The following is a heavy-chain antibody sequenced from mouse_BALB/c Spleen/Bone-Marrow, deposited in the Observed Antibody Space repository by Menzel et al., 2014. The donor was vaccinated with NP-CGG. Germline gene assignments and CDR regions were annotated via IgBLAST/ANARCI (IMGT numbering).Heavy chain of an antibody. V-gene: IGHV5-12-2*01. CDR2: ISNGGGST. D-gene: IGHD3-1*01. J-gene: IGHJ4*01. Sequence: EVKVVESGGGLVQPRGSLKLSCAASGFTFSSYTVSWVRQTPEKRLEWVAYISNGGGSTYYPDTVKGRFTISRDNAKNTLYLQMSSLKSEDTAMYYCARQLGLRWAMDYWGQGTSVTVSS. CDR3: ARQLGLRWAMDY. CDR1: GFTFSSYT.